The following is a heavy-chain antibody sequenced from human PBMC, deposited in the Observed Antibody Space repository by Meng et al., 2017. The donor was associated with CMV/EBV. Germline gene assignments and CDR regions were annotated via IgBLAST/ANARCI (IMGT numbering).Heavy chain of an antibody. J-gene: IGHJ4*02. V-gene: IGHV3-11*01. Sequence: GESLKISCAASGFTFSDYYMSWIRQAPGKGLEWVSYISSSGSTIYYADSVKGRFTISRDNAKNSLYLQMNSLRAEDTAVNYCARARGGYYFDYWGQGTLVTVSS. CDR2: ISSSGSTI. CDR3: ARARGGYYFDY. D-gene: IGHD3-10*01. CDR1: GFTFSDYY.